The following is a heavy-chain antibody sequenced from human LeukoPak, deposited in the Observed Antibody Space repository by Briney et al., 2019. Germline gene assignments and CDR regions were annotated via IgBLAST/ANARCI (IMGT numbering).Heavy chain of an antibody. CDR2: IYYSGST. J-gene: IGHJ4*02. Sequence: SETLSLTCTVSGGSINNYYWSWIRQPPGKALEWIGYIYYSGSTNYNPSLKSRVTMSVDTSKNQFSLKLSSVTAADTAVYYCASTLLTGWTYFDYWGQGTLVTVSS. D-gene: IGHD6-19*01. CDR1: GGSINNYY. CDR3: ASTLLTGWTYFDY. V-gene: IGHV4-59*01.